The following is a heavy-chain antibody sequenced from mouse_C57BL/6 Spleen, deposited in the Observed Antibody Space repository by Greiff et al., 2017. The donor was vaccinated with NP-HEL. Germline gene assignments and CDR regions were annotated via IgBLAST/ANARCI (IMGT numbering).Heavy chain of an antibody. V-gene: IGHV1-52*01. CDR1: GYTFTSYW. D-gene: IGHD4-1*01. J-gene: IGHJ3*01. CDR2: IDPSDSAT. CDR3: ARGGLGRGFAY. Sequence: QVQLQQPGAELVRPGSSVKLSCKASGYTFTSYWMHWVKQRPIQGLEWIGNIDPSDSATHYNQKFKDKATLTVDKSSSTAYMQLSSLTSEDSAVYYCARGGLGRGFAYWGQGTLVTVSA.